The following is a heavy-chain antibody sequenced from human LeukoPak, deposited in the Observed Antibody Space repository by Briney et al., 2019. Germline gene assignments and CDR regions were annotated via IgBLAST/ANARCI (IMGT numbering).Heavy chain of an antibody. V-gene: IGHV1-2*02. CDR3: ASGIATYYYDSSGYPGLAYYYYGMDV. CDR2: INPNSGGT. J-gene: IGHJ6*02. CDR1: GYTFTGYY. Sequence: ASVKVSCKASGYTFTGYYMHWVRQAPGQGLEWMGWINPNSGGTNYAQKFQGRVTMTRDTSISTAYMELSRLRSDDTAVYYCASGIATYYYDSSGYPGLAYYYYGMDVRGQGTTVTVSS. D-gene: IGHD3-22*01.